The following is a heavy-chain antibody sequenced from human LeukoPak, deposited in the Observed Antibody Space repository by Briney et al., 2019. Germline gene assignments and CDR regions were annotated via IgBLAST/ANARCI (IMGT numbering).Heavy chain of an antibody. V-gene: IGHV4-39*01. Sequence: SETLSLTCTVSGGSISSSSYYWGWIRQPPGKGLEWIGSIYYSGSTYYNPSLKSRVTISVDTSKNQFSLKLSSVTAADTAVYYCARGSGYNWFDPWGQGTLATVSS. CDR1: GGSISSSSYY. CDR2: IYYSGST. CDR3: ARGSGYNWFDP. J-gene: IGHJ5*02. D-gene: IGHD6-19*01.